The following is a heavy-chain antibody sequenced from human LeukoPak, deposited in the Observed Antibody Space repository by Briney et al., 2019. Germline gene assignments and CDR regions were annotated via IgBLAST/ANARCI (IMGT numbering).Heavy chain of an antibody. V-gene: IGHV4-59*01. J-gene: IGHJ6*02. CDR1: GGSISSYY. CDR2: IYYSGST. Sequence: PSETLSLTCTVSGGSISSYYSSWIRQPPGKGLEWIGYIYYSGSTNYNPSLKSRVTISVDTSKNQFSLKLSSVTAADTAVYYCARVGYYDSSGYYWPYYYYYYGMDVWGQGTTVTVSS. CDR3: ARVGYYDSSGYYWPYYYYYYGMDV. D-gene: IGHD3-22*01.